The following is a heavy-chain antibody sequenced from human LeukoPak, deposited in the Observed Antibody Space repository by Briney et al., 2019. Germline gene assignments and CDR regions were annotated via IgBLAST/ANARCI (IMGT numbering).Heavy chain of an antibody. CDR1: GFTFSSYE. J-gene: IGHJ4*02. V-gene: IGHV3-48*03. Sequence: PGGSLRLSCAASGFTFSSYETNWVRQAPGKGLEWVSYISSSGSTIYYADSVKGRFTISRDNAKNSLYLQMNSLRAEDTAVYYCARDSHYSYGPFFDYWGQGTLVTVSS. CDR2: ISSSGSTI. D-gene: IGHD5-18*01. CDR3: ARDSHYSYGPFFDY.